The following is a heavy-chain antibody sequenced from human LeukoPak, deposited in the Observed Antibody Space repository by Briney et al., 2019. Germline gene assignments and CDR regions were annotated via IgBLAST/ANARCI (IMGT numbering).Heavy chain of an antibody. Sequence: PSETLSLTCTVFGDSVTGYYLNWVRQPPGKGLEWIGHIYKIGTTNYNPSLKSRLTISADTSKNQFSLKLSSVTAAETAVYYCARCRARSASCYTGFDYWGQGTLVTVSS. CDR3: ARCRARSASCYTGFDY. CDR1: GDSVTGYY. CDR2: IYKIGTT. V-gene: IGHV4-4*09. D-gene: IGHD2-2*02. J-gene: IGHJ4*02.